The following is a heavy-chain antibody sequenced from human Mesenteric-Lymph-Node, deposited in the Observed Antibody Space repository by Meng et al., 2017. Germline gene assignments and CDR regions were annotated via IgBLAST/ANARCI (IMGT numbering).Heavy chain of an antibody. V-gene: IGHV3-23*01. Sequence: GESLKISCVGSGFTFGSFAMSWFRQAPGKGLEWVAAISHTGGGSYYADSVKGRSTISRDNSKNTLYLQLSSLRAEDTALFYCAKDLGPGGVGGTYHIWGQGTLVTVSS. J-gene: IGHJ4*02. CDR1: GFTFGSFA. CDR2: ISHTGGGS. CDR3: AKDLGPGGVGGTYHI. D-gene: IGHD1-26*01.